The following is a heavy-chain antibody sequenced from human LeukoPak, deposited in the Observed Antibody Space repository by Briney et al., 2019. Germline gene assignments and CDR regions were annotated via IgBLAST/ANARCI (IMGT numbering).Heavy chain of an antibody. CDR2: IIPIFGTA. D-gene: IGHD6-13*01. CDR1: GGTFSSYA. V-gene: IGHV1-69*05. Sequence: SVKVSCKASGGTFSSYAISWVRQAPGQGLEWMGRIIPIFGTANYAQKFQGRGTITTDESTSTAYMELSSLRSEDTAVYYCARGQLLAFLDYWGQGNLVTVSS. CDR3: ARGQLLAFLDY. J-gene: IGHJ4*02.